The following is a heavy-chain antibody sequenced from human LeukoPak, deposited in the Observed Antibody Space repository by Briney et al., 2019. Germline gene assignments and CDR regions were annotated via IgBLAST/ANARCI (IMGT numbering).Heavy chain of an antibody. J-gene: IGHJ4*02. D-gene: IGHD3-22*01. V-gene: IGHV3-7*01. Sequence: GGSLRLSCAASGFTFSSYWMSWVRQAPGKGLEWVANIKQDGSEKYYVDSVKGRFTISRDNAKNSLYLQMNSLRAEDTAVYYCARDPEVYYDSSGFGIDYWGQGTLVTVSS. CDR3: ARDPEVYYDSSGFGIDY. CDR2: IKQDGSEK. CDR1: GFTFSSYW.